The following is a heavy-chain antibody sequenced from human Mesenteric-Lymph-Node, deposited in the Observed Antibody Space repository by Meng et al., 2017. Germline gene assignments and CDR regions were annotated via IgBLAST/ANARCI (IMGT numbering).Heavy chain of an antibody. D-gene: IGHD3-22*01. CDR1: GYTFTDYY. CDR2: ISTYNGKT. J-gene: IGHJ5*02. Sequence: ASVKVSCKASGYTFTDYYIHWMRQAPGQGLEWMGWISTYNGKTKYAQKIQDRVTMTTDTSTRTAYMELRSLRSDDTAVYFCARLGSRFFDSNGYYYEDWFDPWGQGTLVTVSS. CDR3: ARLGSRFFDSNGYYYEDWFDP. V-gene: IGHV1-18*04.